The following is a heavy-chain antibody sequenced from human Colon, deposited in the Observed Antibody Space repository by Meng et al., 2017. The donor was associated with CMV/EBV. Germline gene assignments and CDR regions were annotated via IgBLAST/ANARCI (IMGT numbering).Heavy chain of an antibody. CDR2: ISTGGDM. CDR1: GFTFSSYA. CDR3: AKGVSGPLYYFDY. J-gene: IGHJ4*02. Sequence: SWAASGFTFSSYAMSWVRQAPGKGLEWVSSISTGGDMFYADSVRGRFTISRDNSKNTLFLQMNGLRAEDTAVYYCAKGVSGPLYYFDYWGQGVLVTVSS. D-gene: IGHD3-16*01. V-gene: IGHV3-23*01.